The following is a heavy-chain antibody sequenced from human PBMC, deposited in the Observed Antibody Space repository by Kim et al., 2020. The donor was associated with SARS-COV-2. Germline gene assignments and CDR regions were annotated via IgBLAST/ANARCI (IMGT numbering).Heavy chain of an antibody. D-gene: IGHD2-15*01. Sequence: GGSLRLSCAASGFTFSSYSMNWVRQAPGKGLEWVSSISSSSSYIYYADSVKGRFTISRDNAKNSLYLQMNSLRAEDTAVYYCARPVVVAASYYGMDVWGQGTTVTVSS. CDR3: ARPVVVAASYYGMDV. V-gene: IGHV3-21*01. CDR2: ISSSSSYI. J-gene: IGHJ6*02. CDR1: GFTFSSYS.